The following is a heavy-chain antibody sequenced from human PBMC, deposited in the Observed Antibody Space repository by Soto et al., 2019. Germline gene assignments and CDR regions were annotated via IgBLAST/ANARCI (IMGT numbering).Heavy chain of an antibody. CDR1: GFTFSSYE. Sequence: GGSLRLSCAASGFTFSSYEMNSVRQAPGKGLEWVSYISSSGSTIYYADSVKGRFTISRDNAKNSLYLQMNSLRAEDTAVYYCARVQGPYGSGSYIYWGQGTLVTVSS. CDR2: ISSSGSTI. D-gene: IGHD3-10*01. V-gene: IGHV3-48*03. J-gene: IGHJ4*02. CDR3: ARVQGPYGSGSYIY.